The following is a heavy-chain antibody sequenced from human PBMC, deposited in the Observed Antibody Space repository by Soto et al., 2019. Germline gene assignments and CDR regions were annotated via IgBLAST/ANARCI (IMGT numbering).Heavy chain of an antibody. V-gene: IGHV5-51*01. CDR1: GYSFTTYW. CDR3: ARVHDSSLGTVDG. J-gene: IGHJ6*02. D-gene: IGHD6-19*01. Sequence: GESLKISCKGSGYSFTTYWIGWVRQLPGQGLEWMGVMFPGDSDTRYSPSFQGQVTMSADPSTNTAYLEWSSLKAADSAMYSCARVHDSSLGTVDGWGQGTTVTVPS. CDR2: MFPGDSDT.